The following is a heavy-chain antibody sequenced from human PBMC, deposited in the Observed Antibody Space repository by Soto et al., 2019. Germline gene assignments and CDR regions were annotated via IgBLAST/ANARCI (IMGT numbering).Heavy chain of an antibody. CDR3: ARVWGYCGGDCSFALYYYYGMDV. J-gene: IGHJ6*02. D-gene: IGHD2-21*02. CDR1: GGSISSYH. CDR2: IYYSGST. Sequence: SETLSLTCTVSGGSISSYHWSWIRQPPGKGLEWIGYIYYSGSTKYNPSLKSRVTISVDTSKNQFSLKLSSVTAADTAVYYCARVWGYCGGDCSFALYYYYGMDVWGQGTTVTVSS. V-gene: IGHV4-59*01.